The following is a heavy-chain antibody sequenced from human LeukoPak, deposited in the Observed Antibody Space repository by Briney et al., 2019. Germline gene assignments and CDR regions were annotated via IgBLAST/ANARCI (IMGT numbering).Heavy chain of an antibody. CDR2: ISNTASYI. CDR3: AKDIYGDYGYFDY. J-gene: IGHJ4*02. Sequence: PGRSLRLSCAASGFTFGDYTMGWVRQAPGKGLEWVSSISNTASYIYYADSVKGRFTISRDNAKNSLYLQMNSLRAEDTALYYCAKDIYGDYGYFDYWGQGTLVTVSS. V-gene: IGHV3-21*04. D-gene: IGHD4-17*01. CDR1: GFTFGDYT.